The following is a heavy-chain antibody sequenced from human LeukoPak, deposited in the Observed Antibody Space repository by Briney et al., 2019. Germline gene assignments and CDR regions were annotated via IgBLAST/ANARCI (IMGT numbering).Heavy chain of an antibody. V-gene: IGHV3-7*01. CDR1: GFTFSRYW. Sequence: GGSLRLSCAASGFTFSRYWMSWVRQAPGKGLEWVANIKQDGSEKSYVDSVKGRFTISRDNAKKSLHLQMNSLRAEDTAVYYCARSVYSGFYHSSRYFDLWGRGTLVTVSS. J-gene: IGHJ2*01. CDR3: ARSVYSGFYHSSRYFDL. CDR2: IKQDGSEK. D-gene: IGHD1-26*01.